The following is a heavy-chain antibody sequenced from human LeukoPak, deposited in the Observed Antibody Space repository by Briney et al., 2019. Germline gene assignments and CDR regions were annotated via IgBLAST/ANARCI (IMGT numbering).Heavy chain of an antibody. J-gene: IGHJ4*02. D-gene: IGHD3-10*02. CDR2: LSPSGGIT. Sequence: GGSLRLSCAASGFTFSTYAMSWVRQAPGKGLEWVSALSPSGGITYYEDSVKGRFTISRGNSKNTLYLQMNSLSAEDTAVYYCAKGVNYFVLEYWGQGTLVTISS. CDR1: GFTFSTYA. CDR3: AKGVNYFVLEY. V-gene: IGHV3-23*01.